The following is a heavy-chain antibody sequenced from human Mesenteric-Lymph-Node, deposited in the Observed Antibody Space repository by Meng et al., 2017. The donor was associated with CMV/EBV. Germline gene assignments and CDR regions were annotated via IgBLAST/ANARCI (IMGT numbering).Heavy chain of an antibody. CDR3: ARGGGSYGPSDAFDI. CDR1: GRPLCSRNG. V-gene: IGHV4-4*02. Sequence: SGRPLCSRNGWGGVRQRPGEGLDWIGEYYHRGSTNYNPSLKSRVTISVDKSQIHVSLKLSSVSAADTAVYYCARGGGSYGPSDAFDIWGQGTMVTVSS. CDR2: YYHRGST. D-gene: IGHD5-18*01. J-gene: IGHJ3*02.